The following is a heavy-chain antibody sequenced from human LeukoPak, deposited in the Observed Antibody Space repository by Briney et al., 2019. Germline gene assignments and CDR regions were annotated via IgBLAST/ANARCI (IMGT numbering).Heavy chain of an antibody. CDR2: INTNTGNP. CDR1: GYTFTSYA. J-gene: IGHJ6*03. Sequence: GASVKVSCKASGYTFTSYAMNWVRQAPGQGLEWMGWINTNTGNPTYAQGFTGRFVFSLDTSVSTAYLQISSLKAEDTAVYYCARTTPPAQTIQLWLIPPYYYYYMDVWGKGTTVTVSS. V-gene: IGHV7-4-1*02. D-gene: IGHD5-18*01. CDR3: ARTTPPAQTIQLWLIPPYYYYYMDV.